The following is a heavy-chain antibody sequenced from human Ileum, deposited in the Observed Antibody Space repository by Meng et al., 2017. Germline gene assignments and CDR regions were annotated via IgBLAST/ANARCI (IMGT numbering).Heavy chain of an antibody. V-gene: IGHV3-30*01. J-gene: IGHJ4*02. CDR2: ISHDGSSY. D-gene: IGHD3-16*02. CDR1: GFTFSTYT. CDR3: AREPSFVEHDY. Sequence: VHLVGSGGGVVQPGRSMGLSFAASGFTFSTYTMHWVRSAPGKWPGWVTAISHDGSSYVYAASVKGRFTISIDNSKNTLYLQMNSLTPEDTAVYYCAREPSFVEHDYWGQGTLVTVSS.